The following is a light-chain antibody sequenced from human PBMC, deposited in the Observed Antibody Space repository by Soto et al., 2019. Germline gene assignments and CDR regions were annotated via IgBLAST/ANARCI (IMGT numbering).Light chain of an antibody. CDR1: QSISSW. V-gene: IGKV1-5*03. Sequence: DIQMTQSPSTLSASVGDRVTITCRASQSISSWLAWYQQKPGKAPKLLIYKASSLESGVPSRFSGSGSGTEFTLTISSLQPDAFANYYCQQYNSYWTFGQGTKVDIK. CDR3: QQYNSYWT. CDR2: KAS. J-gene: IGKJ1*01.